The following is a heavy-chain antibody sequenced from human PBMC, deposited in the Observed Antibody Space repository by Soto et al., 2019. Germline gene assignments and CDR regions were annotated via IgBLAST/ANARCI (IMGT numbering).Heavy chain of an antibody. J-gene: IGHJ6*02. CDR1: GFTFRSYA. Sequence: SLRLSCAASGFTFRSYAMSWVRQAPGKGLEWVSGISGSGGATYYADSVKGRFTISRGNSKNTLFLQMNSLRAEDTAVYYCARGIPLILGVSIAAGGAMEVWGQGTTVTVSS. V-gene: IGHV3-23*01. CDR3: ARGIPLILGVSIAAGGAMEV. CDR2: ISGSGGAT. D-gene: IGHD2-8*01.